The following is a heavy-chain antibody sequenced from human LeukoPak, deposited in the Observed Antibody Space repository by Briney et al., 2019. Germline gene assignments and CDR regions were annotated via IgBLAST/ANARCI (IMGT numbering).Heavy chain of an antibody. CDR3: ARYCSSTSCPLRRRYYFDY. D-gene: IGHD2-2*01. Sequence: SETLSLTCAVYGGSFSGYYWSWFRQPPGKGLEWIGEINHSGSTNYNPSLKSRVTISVDTSKNQFSLKLSSVTAADTAVYYCARYCSSTSCPLRRRYYFDYWGQGTLVTVSS. J-gene: IGHJ4*02. CDR1: GGSFSGYY. CDR2: INHSGST. V-gene: IGHV4-34*01.